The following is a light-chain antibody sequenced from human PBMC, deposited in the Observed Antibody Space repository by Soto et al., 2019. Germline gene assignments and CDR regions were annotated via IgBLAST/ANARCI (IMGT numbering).Light chain of an antibody. CDR2: AAS. J-gene: IGKJ2*01. CDR3: QQANSFPFT. CDR1: QHISTW. Sequence: DIQMTQSPSSVSASLGDRVTITCRASQHISTWLVWYQQKPGKAPQLLIYAASSLQTGFPSRFSGSGSGTDFSLTISSLKPEDSATYYCQQANSFPFTFGQGPRLEI. V-gene: IGKV1-12*01.